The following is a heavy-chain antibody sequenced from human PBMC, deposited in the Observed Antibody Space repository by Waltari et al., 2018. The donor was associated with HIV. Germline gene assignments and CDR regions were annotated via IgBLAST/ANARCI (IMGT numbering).Heavy chain of an antibody. CDR1: EFPFTKYA. V-gene: IGHV3-23*01. CDR2: IRGSGGSA. D-gene: IGHD6-19*01. Sequence: EVQLLESGGGLVQPGGSLRLSCAASEFPFTKYAMNWVRQAPGKGLEWVSAIRGSGGSAYDADSVKGRFTISRDNSKNTLFLQMDSLRAEDTAIYYCAKLSHIAVAGTIDYWGQGTLVTVSA. J-gene: IGHJ4*02. CDR3: AKLSHIAVAGTIDY.